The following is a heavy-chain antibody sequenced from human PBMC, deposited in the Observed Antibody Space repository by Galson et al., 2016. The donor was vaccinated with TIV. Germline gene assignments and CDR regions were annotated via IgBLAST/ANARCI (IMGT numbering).Heavy chain of an antibody. CDR2: IIPVLSMT. Sequence: SVKVSCKASGGTFSTHTINWVRQAPGQGLQWLGRIIPVLSMTNYAQRLQGSVTITADRSTSTADMELSSLRSDDRAVYYCARGDTGRHYEAYFDSWDQGTVVTVSS. CDR1: GGTFSTHT. V-gene: IGHV1-69*02. CDR3: ARGDTGRHYEAYFDS. J-gene: IGHJ4*02. D-gene: IGHD3-3*01.